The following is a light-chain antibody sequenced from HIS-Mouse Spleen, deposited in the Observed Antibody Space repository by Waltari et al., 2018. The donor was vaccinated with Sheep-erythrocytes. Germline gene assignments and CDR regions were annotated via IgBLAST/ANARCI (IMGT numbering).Light chain of an antibody. V-gene: IGKV2-28*01. CDR3: MQALQIMYT. J-gene: IGKJ2*01. Sequence: DMVMTQSPLSLPVTPGEPASISCRSSQSLLLSNGYHYLDWYLQKPGQSPQLLIYLVSNRASGVPERFSGSGSGTDFTLKISRVEAEDVGVYYCMQALQIMYTFGQGTKLEIK. CDR2: LVS. CDR1: QSLLLSNGYHY.